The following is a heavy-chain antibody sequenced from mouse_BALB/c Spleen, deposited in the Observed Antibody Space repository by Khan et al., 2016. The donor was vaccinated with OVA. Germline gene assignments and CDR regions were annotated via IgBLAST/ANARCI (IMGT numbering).Heavy chain of an antibody. D-gene: IGHD2-1*01. CDR2: IRNSGNT. Sequence: VQLKESGPGLVKPSQSLALTCTVSGSSIPSDYAWNWIRPFPGSKLEWMGYIRNSGNTSYNPSLKSRITITRDTSKNQFFLQLNSVTTEDTATDYVARDGNGYLDVWGEGTTVTVSS. CDR3: ARDGNGYLDV. J-gene: IGHJ1*01. V-gene: IGHV3-2*02. CDR1: GSSIPSDYA.